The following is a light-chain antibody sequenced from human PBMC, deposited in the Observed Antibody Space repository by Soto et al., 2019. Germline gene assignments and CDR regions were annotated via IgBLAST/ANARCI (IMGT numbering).Light chain of an antibody. Sequence: EIVLTQSPGTLSLSPGERATLSCRASQSVSSSYLAWYQQKPDPAPRLLIYGASSTATGIPDRFSGSGSGTDFSLTISRLRPEDFAVYYCLQYGSSLFTFGPGTKVDIK. CDR3: LQYGSSLFT. V-gene: IGKV3-20*01. J-gene: IGKJ3*01. CDR2: GAS. CDR1: QSVSSSY.